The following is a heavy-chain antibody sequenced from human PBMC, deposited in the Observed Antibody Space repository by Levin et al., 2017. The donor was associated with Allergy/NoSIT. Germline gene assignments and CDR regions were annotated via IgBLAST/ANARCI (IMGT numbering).Heavy chain of an antibody. CDR3: ARSEVYCSSTSCYAYFDY. V-gene: IGHV3-13*01. J-gene: IGHJ4*02. CDR1: GFTFSSYD. CDR2: IGTAGDT. D-gene: IGHD2-2*01. Sequence: GGSLRLSCAASGFTFSSYDMHWVRQATGKGLEWVSAIGTAGDTYYPGSVKGRFTISRENAKNSLYLQMNSLRAGDTAVYYCARSEVYCSSTSCYAYFDYWGQGTLVTVSS.